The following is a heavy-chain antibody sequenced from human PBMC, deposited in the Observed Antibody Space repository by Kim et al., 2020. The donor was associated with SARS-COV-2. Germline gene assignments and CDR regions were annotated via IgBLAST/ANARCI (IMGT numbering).Heavy chain of an antibody. V-gene: IGHV3-33*06. CDR1: GFTFSSYG. J-gene: IGHJ3*02. D-gene: IGHD5-12*01. CDR2: IWYDGSNK. Sequence: GGSLRLSCAASGFTFSSYGMHWVRQAPGKGLEWVAVIWYDGSNKYYADSVKGRFTISRDNSKNTLYLQMNSLRAEDTAVYYCAKSGFRATTPLAFDIWGQGTMVTVSS. CDR3: AKSGFRATTPLAFDI.